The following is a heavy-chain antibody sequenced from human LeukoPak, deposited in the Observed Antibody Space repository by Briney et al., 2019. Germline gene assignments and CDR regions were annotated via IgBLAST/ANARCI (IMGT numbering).Heavy chain of an antibody. V-gene: IGHV5-51*01. CDR1: GYTFSTYW. CDR2: IYPGDSNT. J-gene: IGHJ4*02. Sequence: GESLKISCKGSGYTFSTYWIGWVRQMPGKGLEWMGIIYPGDSNTTYSPSFQGQVTISADKSISTAYLQWSSLKASDTAMYYCARLTDMDYGDWGIDYWGQGTLVTVSS. CDR3: ARLTDMDYGDWGIDY. D-gene: IGHD4-17*01.